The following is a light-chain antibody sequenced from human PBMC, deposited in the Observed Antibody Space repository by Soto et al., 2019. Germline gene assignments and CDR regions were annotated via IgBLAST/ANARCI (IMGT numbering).Light chain of an antibody. V-gene: IGLV2-23*01. Sequence: QSVLTQPASVSGSPGQSITISCIGTSSDVGSYNLVSWYQQHPGKVPKLIIYEDTKRPSGVSNRFSGSKSGNTASLTISGLQAEDEGDYYCCSYAGSGTFVLFGGGTQLTVL. CDR1: SSDVGSYNL. J-gene: IGLJ2*01. CDR3: CSYAGSGTFVL. CDR2: EDT.